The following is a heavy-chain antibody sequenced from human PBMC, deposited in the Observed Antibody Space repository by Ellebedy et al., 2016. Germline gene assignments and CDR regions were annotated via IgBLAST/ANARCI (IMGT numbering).Heavy chain of an antibody. Sequence: GGSLRLXXAASGFTFDDYGMSWVRQAPGKGLEWVSGINWNGGSTGYADSVKGRFTISRDNAKNSLYLQMNSLRAEDTAVYYCAKDAGDREYYYYYYMDVWGKGTTVTVSS. D-gene: IGHD7-27*01. J-gene: IGHJ6*03. V-gene: IGHV3-20*03. CDR1: GFTFDDYG. CDR2: INWNGGST. CDR3: AKDAGDREYYYYYYMDV.